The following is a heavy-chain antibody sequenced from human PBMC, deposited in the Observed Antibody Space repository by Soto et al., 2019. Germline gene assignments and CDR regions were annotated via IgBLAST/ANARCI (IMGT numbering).Heavy chain of an antibody. CDR1: GGSFSGYY. J-gene: IGHJ4*02. D-gene: IGHD6-13*01. CDR2: INHGGIT. CDR3: TRGAAAAGS. V-gene: IGHV4-34*01. Sequence: QVQLQQWGAGLLKPLETLSLTCAAYGGSFSGYYWSWIRQPPGKGLEWIGEINHGGITNYNPSLKSRVTISADTSKNHFSLKLTSVTAADTAVYYCTRGAAAAGSWGQGTLVTVSS.